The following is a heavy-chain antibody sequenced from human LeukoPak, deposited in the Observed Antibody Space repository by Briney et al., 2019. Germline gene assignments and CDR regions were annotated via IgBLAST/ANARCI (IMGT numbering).Heavy chain of an antibody. J-gene: IGHJ3*02. D-gene: IGHD3-22*01. CDR2: MNPNSGNT. CDR1: GYTFTSYD. Sequence: EASVKVSCKASGYTFTSYDINWVRQATGQGLEWMGWMNPNSGNTGYAQKFQGRVTMTRNTSISTAYMELSSLRSDDTAVYYCAREMGRYYYDSSGYYLHDAFDIWGQGTMVTVSS. V-gene: IGHV1-8*01. CDR3: AREMGRYYYDSSGYYLHDAFDI.